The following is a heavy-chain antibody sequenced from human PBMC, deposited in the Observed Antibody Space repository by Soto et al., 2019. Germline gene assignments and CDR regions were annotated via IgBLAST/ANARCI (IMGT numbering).Heavy chain of an antibody. J-gene: IGHJ4*02. CDR3: AKGFWAVAGTRYFDY. D-gene: IGHD6-19*01. CDR1: GFTFSNYA. V-gene: IGHV3-23*01. CDR2: ISGSGDST. Sequence: GGSLRLSCAASGFTFSNYAMNWVRQAPGKGLEWVSVISGSGDSTYYADSVKGRFTIPRDNSKNTLYLQMNSLRAEDTVVYYCAKGFWAVAGTRYFDYWGQGTLVTVSS.